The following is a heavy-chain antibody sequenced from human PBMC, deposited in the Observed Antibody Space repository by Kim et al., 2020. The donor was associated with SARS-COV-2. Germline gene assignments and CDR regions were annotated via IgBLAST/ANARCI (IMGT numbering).Heavy chain of an antibody. D-gene: IGHD6-13*01. J-gene: IGHJ6*02. CDR3: ARDRRYSSPLGTRPYYYGMDV. Sequence: GGSLRLSCAASGFTFSSYSMNWVRQAPGKGLEWVSSISSSSSYIYYADSVKGRFTISRDNAKNSLYLQMNSLRAEDTAVYYCARDRRYSSPLGTRPYYYGMDVWGQGTTVTVSS. V-gene: IGHV3-21*01. CDR2: ISSSSSYI. CDR1: GFTFSSYS.